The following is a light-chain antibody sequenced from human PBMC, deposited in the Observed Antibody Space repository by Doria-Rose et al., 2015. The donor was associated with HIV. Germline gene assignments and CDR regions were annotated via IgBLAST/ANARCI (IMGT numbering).Light chain of an antibody. J-gene: IGKJ1*01. CDR3: HQYGTAWT. CDR1: QSFSSTY. Sequence: TQSPGTLSLSPGERATLSCRASQSFSSTYLAWYQQKPGQAPSLLIYDGSTRATGIPDRFSASGSGTDFTLTINRLEPEDFALYYCHQYGTAWTFGQGSKVEI. V-gene: IGKV3-20*01. CDR2: DGS.